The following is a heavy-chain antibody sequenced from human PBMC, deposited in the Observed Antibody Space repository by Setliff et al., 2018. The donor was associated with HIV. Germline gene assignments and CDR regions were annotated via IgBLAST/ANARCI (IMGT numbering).Heavy chain of an antibody. CDR3: ARVVPAAMEDWFDP. Sequence: SETLSLTCSVSGYFISNGYYWGWIRQPPGKGLEWVGTIYQNGNTYYSPSLKSRVTISVDKPKNQFSLKLSSVTAADTAVYYCARVVPAAMEDWFDPWGQGTLVTVSS. CDR2: IYQNGNT. V-gene: IGHV4-38-2*02. J-gene: IGHJ5*02. D-gene: IGHD2-2*01. CDR1: GYFISNGYY.